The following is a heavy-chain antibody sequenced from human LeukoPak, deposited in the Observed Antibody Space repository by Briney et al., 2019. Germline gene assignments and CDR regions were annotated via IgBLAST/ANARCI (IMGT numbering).Heavy chain of an antibody. J-gene: IGHJ5*02. CDR3: ARDMIILQS. Sequence: GGSLRLSCSASGFIFSNYWMTWVRQAPGKGLEWLANIKQDGSDKYYVDSVKGRFTISRDNAKKSLYLQMNSLRAEDTAVYFCARDMIILQSWGQGTLVTVSS. CDR2: IKQDGSDK. D-gene: IGHD3-16*01. CDR1: GFIFSNYW. V-gene: IGHV3-7*04.